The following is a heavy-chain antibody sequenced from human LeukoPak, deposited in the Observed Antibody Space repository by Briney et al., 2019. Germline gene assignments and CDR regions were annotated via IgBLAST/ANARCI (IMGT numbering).Heavy chain of an antibody. V-gene: IGHV3-15*07. CDR1: GFTFSNAW. D-gene: IGHD3-3*01. CDR3: TTSTYYDFWSGYPYGMDV. CDR2: IKSKTDGGTT. J-gene: IGHJ6*02. Sequence: GGSLRLSCAASGFTFSNAWMNWVRQAPGKGLEWVGRIKSKTDGGTTDYAAPVKGRFTISRDDSKNTLYLPMNSLKTEDTAVYYCTTSTYYDFWSGYPYGMDVWGQGTTVTVSS.